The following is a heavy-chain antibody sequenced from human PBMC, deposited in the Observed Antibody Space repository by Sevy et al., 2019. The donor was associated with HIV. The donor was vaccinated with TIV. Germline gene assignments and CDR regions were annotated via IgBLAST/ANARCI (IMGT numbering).Heavy chain of an antibody. CDR2: MRGRGGST. CDR3: AKDVPDQSWYDDFWSGFPCFDH. J-gene: IGHJ4*02. Sequence: GGSLRLSCAASGFTFGNYAMSWVRQAPGKGLEWVSGMRGRGGSTDYADSVKGRFTISRDNSKNTLYLQMNSLRAEDTAIYYCAKDVPDQSWYDDFWSGFPCFDHWGRGTLVTVSS. D-gene: IGHD3-3*01. CDR1: GFTFGNYA. V-gene: IGHV3-23*01.